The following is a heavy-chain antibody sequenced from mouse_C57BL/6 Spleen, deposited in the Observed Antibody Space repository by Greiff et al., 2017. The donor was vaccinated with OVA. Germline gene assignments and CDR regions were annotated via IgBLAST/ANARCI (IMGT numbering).Heavy chain of an antibody. CDR3: ARDEDYGYDGFAY. V-gene: IGHV5-4*01. CDR2: ISDGGSYT. D-gene: IGHD2-2*01. Sequence: EVMLVESGGGLVKPGGSLKLSCAASGFTFSSYAMSWVRQTPEKRLEWVATISDGGSYTYYPDNVKGRFTISRDNAKNNLYLQMSHLKSEDTAMYYCARDEDYGYDGFAYWGQGTLVTVSA. J-gene: IGHJ3*01. CDR1: GFTFSSYA.